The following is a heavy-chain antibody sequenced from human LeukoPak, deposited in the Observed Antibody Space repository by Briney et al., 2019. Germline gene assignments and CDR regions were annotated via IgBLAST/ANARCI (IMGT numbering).Heavy chain of an antibody. Sequence: GGSLRLSCAASGFTFSSYSMNWVRQAPGRRLEWVSSISSSSSYIYYADSVKGRFTISRDNAKNSLYLQMNSLRAEDTAMYYCARARTWKNNWFDPWGQGTLVTVSS. V-gene: IGHV3-21*01. J-gene: IGHJ5*02. CDR3: ARARTWKNNWFDP. CDR2: ISSSSSYI. D-gene: IGHD6-6*01. CDR1: GFTFSSYS.